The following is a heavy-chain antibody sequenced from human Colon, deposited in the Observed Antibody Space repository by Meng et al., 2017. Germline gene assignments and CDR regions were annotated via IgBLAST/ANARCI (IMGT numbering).Heavy chain of an antibody. CDR3: ARPSGYRNWFDP. CDR2: INTNTGNP. D-gene: IGHD3-3*01. V-gene: IGHV7-4-1*02. J-gene: IGHJ5*02. CDR1: GYTFTTYA. Sequence: ASVKVSCKTSGYTFTTYAMNWVRQAPGQGLEWMGWINTNTGNPTYAQAFTGRLVFSLHTSASTAYLQTNSLKPEDTAIYYCARPSGYRNWFDPWGQGTLVTVSS.